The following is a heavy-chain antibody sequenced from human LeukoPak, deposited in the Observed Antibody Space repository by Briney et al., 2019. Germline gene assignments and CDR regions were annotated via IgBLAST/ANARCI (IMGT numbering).Heavy chain of an antibody. D-gene: IGHD3-3*01. J-gene: IGHJ3*02. CDR3: ANFVEDAFDI. CDR1: GFTFSSYA. V-gene: IGHV3-23*01. Sequence: GGSLRLSCAASGFTFSSYAMSWVRQAPGKGLELVSAISGSGGSTYYADSVKGRFTISRDNSKNTLYLQMNSLRAEDTAVYYCANFVEDAFDIWGQGTMVTVSS. CDR2: ISGSGGST.